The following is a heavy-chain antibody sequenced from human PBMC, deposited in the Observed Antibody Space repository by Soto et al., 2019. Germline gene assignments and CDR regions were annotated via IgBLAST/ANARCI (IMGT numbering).Heavy chain of an antibody. CDR2: IYHSGST. CDR1: GYSISSGYY. Sequence: SETLSLTCAVSGYSISSGYYWGWIRQPPGKGLEWIGSIYHSGSTYYNPSLKSRVTISVDTSKNQFSLKLSSVTAADTAVYYCARYCSGGSCPTPYGMDVWGQGTTVTVSS. V-gene: IGHV4-38-2*01. D-gene: IGHD2-15*01. J-gene: IGHJ6*02. CDR3: ARYCSGGSCPTPYGMDV.